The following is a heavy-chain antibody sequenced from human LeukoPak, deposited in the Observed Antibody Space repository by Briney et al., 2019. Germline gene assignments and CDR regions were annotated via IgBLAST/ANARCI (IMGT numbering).Heavy chain of an antibody. CDR3: AIAHYYDSSVLLT. CDR1: GGTFSSYA. V-gene: IGHV1-69*04. J-gene: IGHJ5*02. CDR2: IIPILGIA. Sequence: ASVKVSCKASGGTFSSYAISWVRQAPGQGLEWMGRIIPILGIANYAQKFQGRVTITADKSTSTAYMELSSLRSEDTAVYYCAIAHYYDSSVLLTWGQGTLVTVSS. D-gene: IGHD3-22*01.